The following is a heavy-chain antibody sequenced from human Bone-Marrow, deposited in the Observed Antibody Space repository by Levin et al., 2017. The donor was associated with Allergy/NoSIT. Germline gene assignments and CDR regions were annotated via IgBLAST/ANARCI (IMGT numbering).Heavy chain of an antibody. CDR1: GFSLSTSGVG. Sequence: SGPTLVKPTQTLTLTCTFSGFSLSTSGVGVGWIRQPPGKALEWLALIYWDDDKRYSPSLKSRLTITKDTSKNQVVLTMTNMDPVVTATYYCARQMWVAYYFDYWGQGTLVTVSS. D-gene: IGHD1-26*01. CDR2: IYWDDDK. V-gene: IGHV2-5*02. CDR3: ARQMWVAYYFDY. J-gene: IGHJ4*02.